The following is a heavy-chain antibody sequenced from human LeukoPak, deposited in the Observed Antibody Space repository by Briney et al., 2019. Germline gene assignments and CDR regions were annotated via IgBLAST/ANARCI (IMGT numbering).Heavy chain of an antibody. D-gene: IGHD5-18*01. Sequence: GGSLRLSCAASGFMFSDWMAWVRQAPGKGLEWLANINEDGSDKNYVASEKGRFTISRDNAKKSLYLQMNSLRGEDTAVYYCARDAAYGYDRFDYWGQGTQVTVSS. J-gene: IGHJ4*02. CDR3: ARDAAYGYDRFDY. CDR2: INEDGSDK. CDR1: GFMFSDW. V-gene: IGHV3-7*01.